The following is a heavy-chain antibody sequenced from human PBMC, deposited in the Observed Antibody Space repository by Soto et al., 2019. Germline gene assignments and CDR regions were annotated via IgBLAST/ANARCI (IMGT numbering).Heavy chain of an antibody. CDR3: AREWANNTVIGGVTYRYYHGMDV. CDR2: IIPIFGTA. J-gene: IGHJ6*02. V-gene: IGHV1-69*13. CDR1: GYTFTSYG. Sequence: SVKVSCKASGYTFTSYGISWVRQAPGQGLEWMGWIIPIFGTANYAQKLQGRVTITADESTSTAYMELSSLRSEDTAVYYCAREWANNTVIGGVTYRYYHGMDVWGQGTTVTVSS. D-gene: IGHD3-16*01.